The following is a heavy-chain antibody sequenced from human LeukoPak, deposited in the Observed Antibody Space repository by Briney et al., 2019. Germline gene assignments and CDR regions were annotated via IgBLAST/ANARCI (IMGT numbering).Heavy chain of an antibody. J-gene: IGHJ4*02. CDR1: GGSINSSSYY. Sequence: SETLSLTCTVSGGSINSSSYYWGWIRQPPGKGLEWIGSIYYSGSTYYNPSLKSRVTISVDTSKNQFSLKLSSVTAADTAVYYCARRDSSSWSKLGSYFEYWGQGTLVTVSS. CDR3: ARRDSSSWSKLGSYFEY. V-gene: IGHV4-39*01. CDR2: IYYSGST. D-gene: IGHD6-13*01.